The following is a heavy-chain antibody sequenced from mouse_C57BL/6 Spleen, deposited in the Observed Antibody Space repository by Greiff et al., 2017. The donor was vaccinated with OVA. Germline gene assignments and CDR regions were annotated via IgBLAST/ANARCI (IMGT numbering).Heavy chain of an antibody. CDR2: ISDGGSYT. Sequence: EVKLVESGGGLVKPGGSLKLSCAASGFTFSSYAMSWVRQTPETRLEWVATISDGGSYTYYPDNVKGRFTISRDNAKNNLYLQMSHLKSEDTAMYYCARDGSSYYFDYWGQGTTLTVSS. D-gene: IGHD1-1*01. CDR3: ARDGSSYYFDY. J-gene: IGHJ2*01. CDR1: GFTFSSYA. V-gene: IGHV5-4*01.